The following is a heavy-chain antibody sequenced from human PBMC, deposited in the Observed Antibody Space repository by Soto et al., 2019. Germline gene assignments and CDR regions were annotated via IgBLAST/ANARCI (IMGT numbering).Heavy chain of an antibody. D-gene: IGHD3-10*01. CDR3: VRQGFGPLHGLVDV. J-gene: IGHJ6*02. V-gene: IGHV4-59*08. Sequence: QVQLQESGPGMVKPSETLSLTCTVSSDSSSSYKWSWIRQTPGKGLEWIGYIDKNRAISYNPSLRSRITITISIYTSTKQVSLRLSSVTAADTAVYYCVRQGFGPLHGLVDVWGQGTTVTVSS. CDR2: IDKNRAI. CDR1: SDSSSSYK.